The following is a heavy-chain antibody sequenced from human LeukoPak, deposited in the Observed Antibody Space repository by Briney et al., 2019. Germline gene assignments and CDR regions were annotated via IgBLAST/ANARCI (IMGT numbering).Heavy chain of an antibody. CDR2: INAYNGNT. CDR3: ARDRHIAAAVYYYYMDV. Sequence: ASVKVSCKASGYTFTSYIISWVRQAPGQGLEWMGWINAYNGNTDYAQRVQGRVAMTTDTSTSTAYMELRSLRSDDTAVYYCARDRHIAAAVYYYYMDVWGKGTPVTVSS. V-gene: IGHV1-18*01. J-gene: IGHJ6*03. CDR1: GYTFTSYI. D-gene: IGHD6-13*01.